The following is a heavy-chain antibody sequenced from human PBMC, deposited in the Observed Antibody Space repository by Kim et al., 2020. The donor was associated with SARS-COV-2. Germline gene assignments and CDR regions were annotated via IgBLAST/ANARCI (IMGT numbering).Heavy chain of an antibody. CDR1: GGTFSSYA. CDR2: IIPIFGTA. V-gene: IGHV1-69*13. D-gene: IGHD6-13*01. J-gene: IGHJ6*02. CDR3: AREAADPYYYYYGMDV. Sequence: SVKVSCKASGGTFSSYAISWVRQAPGQGLEWMGGIIPIFGTANYAQKFQGRVTITADESTSTAYMELSSLRSEDTAVYYCAREAADPYYYYYGMDVWGQGTTVTVSS.